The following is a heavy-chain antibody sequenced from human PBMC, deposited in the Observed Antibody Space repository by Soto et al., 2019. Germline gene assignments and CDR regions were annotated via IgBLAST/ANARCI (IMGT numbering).Heavy chain of an antibody. V-gene: IGHV1-69*13. J-gene: IGHJ6*02. D-gene: IGHD3-10*01. CDR1: GGTFRSNA. CDR3: ASLPSFYYGSGYGMDV. Sequence: GASVKVSCKASGGTFRSNAISWVRQAPGQGLEWMGGLIPIFGTTSYAQKFQGRVTITADESASTAYMELSSLRSDDTAVYYCASLPSFYYGSGYGMDVWGQGTTVTVSS. CDR2: LIPIFGTT.